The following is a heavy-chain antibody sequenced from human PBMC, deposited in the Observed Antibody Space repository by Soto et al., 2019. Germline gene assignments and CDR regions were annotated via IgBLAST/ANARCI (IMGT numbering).Heavy chain of an antibody. CDR2: INSEGSST. J-gene: IGHJ4*02. CDR3: ARTNYHFDL. D-gene: IGHD3-10*01. Sequence: PGGSLRLSCAASGFTFSGYRMHWVRQAPGKGLVWVSRINSEGSSTDYADSVRGRFTISRDNAKNTLHLQMDSLRAEDTAVYYCARTNYHFDLWGQGTPVTV. V-gene: IGHV3-74*01. CDR1: GFTFSGYR.